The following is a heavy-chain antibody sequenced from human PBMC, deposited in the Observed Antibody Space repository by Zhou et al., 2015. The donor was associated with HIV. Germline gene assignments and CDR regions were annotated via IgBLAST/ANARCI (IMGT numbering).Heavy chain of an antibody. Sequence: QMQLVESGGGVVQPGKSLRLSCAVSGFSFSYYGMHWVRQAPGKGLEWVAVISYDGSNKYYADSVKGRFTISRDNSKNTLYLQMNSLRAEDTAVYYCAKEVDSSGYYYHGMDVWGQGTTVTVSS. CDR2: ISYDGSNK. J-gene: IGHJ6*02. D-gene: IGHD3-22*01. CDR1: GFSFSYYG. CDR3: AKEVDSSGYYYHGMDV. V-gene: IGHV3-30*18.